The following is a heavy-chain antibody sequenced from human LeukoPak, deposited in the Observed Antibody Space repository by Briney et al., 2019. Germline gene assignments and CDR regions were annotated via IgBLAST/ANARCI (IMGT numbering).Heavy chain of an antibody. D-gene: IGHD3-3*01. CDR1: GYTFTDYY. CDR3: ARGGGEDDLWSGYFRRGYYYYMDV. J-gene: IGHJ6*03. Sequence: ASVKVSCKASGYTFTDYYLHWVRQATGQGLEWMGWMNPNSGNTGYAQKFQGRVTITRNTSISTAYMELSSLRSEDTAVYYCARGGGEDDLWSGYFRRGYYYYMDVWGKGTTVTVSS. CDR2: MNPNSGNT. V-gene: IGHV1-8*03.